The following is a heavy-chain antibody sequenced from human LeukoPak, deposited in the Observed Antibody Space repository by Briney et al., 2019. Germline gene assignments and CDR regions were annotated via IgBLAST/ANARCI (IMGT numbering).Heavy chain of an antibody. CDR3: ARVGGTVES. D-gene: IGHD5-24*01. Sequence: XYWSWIRPPAGKGLEWIGRIYTSGSTNYNPSLKSRVTMSVDTSKNQFSLKLSSVTAADTAVYYCARVGGTVESWGQGTLVTVSS. V-gene: IGHV4-4*07. CDR1: XY. J-gene: IGHJ4*02. CDR2: IYTSGST.